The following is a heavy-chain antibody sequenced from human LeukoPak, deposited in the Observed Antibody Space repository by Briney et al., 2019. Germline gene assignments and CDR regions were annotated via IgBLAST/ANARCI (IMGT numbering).Heavy chain of an antibody. CDR2: IVGSSST. V-gene: IGHV3-21*01. CDR3: ARMGAGSSRAY. Sequence: GGSLRLSCAASGFPFSNFAMTWVRQAPGKGLEWVSSIVGSSSTYYADSLKGRFTISRDNAKNSLYLQMNSLRAEDTAVYYCARMGAGSSRAYWGQGTLVTVSS. CDR1: GFPFSNFA. D-gene: IGHD1-26*01. J-gene: IGHJ4*02.